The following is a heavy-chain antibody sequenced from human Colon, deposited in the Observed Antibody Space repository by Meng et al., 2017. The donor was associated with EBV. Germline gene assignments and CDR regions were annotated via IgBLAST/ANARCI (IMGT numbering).Heavy chain of an antibody. D-gene: IGHD2-2*03. CDR3: ARTFGYCSNNNCPRTLGY. CDR1: GWSLSGYD. CDR2: INHSGSA. V-gene: IGHV4-34*01. J-gene: IGHJ4*02. Sequence: VAGLSKPPGTLSLTGVFSGWSLSGYDWSWIRHFPGRTLEFIGDINHSGSANYNPSLRSRVTISVDTSKNQIFLNLHSVTAADTAVYHCARTFGYCSNNNCPRTLGYWGQGTLVTVSS.